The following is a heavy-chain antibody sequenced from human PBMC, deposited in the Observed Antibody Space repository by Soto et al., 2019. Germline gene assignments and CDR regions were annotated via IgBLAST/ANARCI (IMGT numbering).Heavy chain of an antibody. D-gene: IGHD4-4*01. Sequence: QVQLVESGGGVVQPGRSLRLSCAASGFTFRSFAMHWVRQAPGKGPEWVAVISYDGSNKYYADSVKGRFTISRDNSKNRLYLQMNSLRAEDTAVYYCARDPGLQRSALVDYWGQGTLVTVSS. CDR1: GFTFRSFA. CDR2: ISYDGSNK. CDR3: ARDPGLQRSALVDY. J-gene: IGHJ4*02. V-gene: IGHV3-30*04.